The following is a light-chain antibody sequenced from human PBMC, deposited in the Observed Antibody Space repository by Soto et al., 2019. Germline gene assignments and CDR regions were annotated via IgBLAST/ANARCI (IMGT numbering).Light chain of an antibody. CDR2: EVN. CDR3: SSYAGSNNRYV. CDR1: SSDVGSYNF. V-gene: IGLV2-8*01. J-gene: IGLJ1*01. Sequence: QSVLTQPPSASGSPGQSVTITCTGTSSDVGSYNFVSWYQQHPGKAPKVMIYEVNKRPSGVPDRFSGSKSGNTASLTVSGLQAEDEADYYCSSYAGSNNRYVFGTGTKLTVL.